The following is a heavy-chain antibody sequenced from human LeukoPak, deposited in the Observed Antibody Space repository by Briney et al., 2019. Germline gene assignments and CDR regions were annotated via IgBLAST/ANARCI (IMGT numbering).Heavy chain of an antibody. J-gene: IGHJ4*02. D-gene: IGHD6-13*01. CDR3: ARGNLQLGCFDY. CDR2: ISYDGSNK. Sequence: PGRSLRLSCAASGFTFSSYAMHWVRQAPGKGLEWVAVISYDGSNKYHADSVKGRFTISRDNAKNTLYLQMNSLRAEDTAVYYCARGNLQLGCFDYWGQGTLVTVSS. CDR1: GFTFSSYA. V-gene: IGHV3-30-3*01.